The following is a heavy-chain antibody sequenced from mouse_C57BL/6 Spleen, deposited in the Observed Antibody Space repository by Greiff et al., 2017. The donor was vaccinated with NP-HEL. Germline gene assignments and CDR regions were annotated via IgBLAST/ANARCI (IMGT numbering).Heavy chain of an antibody. V-gene: IGHV1-76*01. Sequence: VQLQQSGAELVRPGASVKLSCKASGYTFTDYYINWVKQRPGQGLEWIARIYPGSGNTYYNEKFKGKATLTAEKSSSTAYMQLSSLTSEDSAVYFCARENYDYPDYWGQGTTLTVSS. D-gene: IGHD2-4*01. CDR1: GYTFTDYY. CDR2: IYPGSGNT. J-gene: IGHJ2*01. CDR3: ARENYDYPDY.